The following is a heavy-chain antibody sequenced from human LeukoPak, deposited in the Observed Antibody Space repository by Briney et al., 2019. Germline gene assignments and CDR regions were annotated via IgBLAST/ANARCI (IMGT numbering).Heavy chain of an antibody. J-gene: IGHJ6*03. CDR3: AKYYDILTGYYEAYYHHYYMDV. CDR1: GFTFSSNA. D-gene: IGHD3-9*01. Sequence: GGSLRLSCAASGFTFSSNAMSWVRQAPGKGLEWVSVISGSGGTTYYADSLKGRFTISRDNSKNTLYLQLNSLRAEDTAVYYCAKYYDILTGYYEAYYHHYYMDVWGKGTTVTVSS. CDR2: ISGSGGTT. V-gene: IGHV3-23*01.